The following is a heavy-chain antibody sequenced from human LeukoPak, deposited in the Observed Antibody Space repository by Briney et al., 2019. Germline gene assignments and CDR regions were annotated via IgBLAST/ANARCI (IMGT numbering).Heavy chain of an antibody. J-gene: IGHJ4*02. CDR1: GFTFSSYE. CDR2: ISGSGSTI. V-gene: IGHV3-48*03. D-gene: IGHD6-19*01. CDR3: ARDGGRAVAGAADC. Sequence: GGSLRLSCAASGFTFSSYEMNWVRQAPGKGLEWVSYISGSGSTIYYAGSVKGRFTISRDNAKNSLFLQMNSLRVEDTAVYYCARDGGRAVAGAADCWGQGTLVTVSS.